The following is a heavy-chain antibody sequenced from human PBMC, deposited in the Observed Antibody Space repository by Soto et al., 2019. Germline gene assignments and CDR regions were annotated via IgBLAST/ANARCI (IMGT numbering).Heavy chain of an antibody. D-gene: IGHD2-2*01. Sequence: QVQLVESGGGVVQPGRSLRLSCAASGFTFSSYGMHWVRQAPGKGLEWVAVIWYDGSNKYYADSVKGRFTISRDNSKNTLYLQMNSLRAEDTAVYYCARGTRSYGRDPPYYYYYGMDVWGQGTTVTVSS. CDR2: IWYDGSNK. J-gene: IGHJ6*02. CDR3: ARGTRSYGRDPPYYYYYGMDV. V-gene: IGHV3-33*01. CDR1: GFTFSSYG.